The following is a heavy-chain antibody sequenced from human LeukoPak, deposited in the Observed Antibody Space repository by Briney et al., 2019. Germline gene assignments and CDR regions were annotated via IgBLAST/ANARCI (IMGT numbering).Heavy chain of an antibody. V-gene: IGHV1-69*06. CDR3: AGDPHPNYYDSSAGWFDP. Sequence: APVKVSCKASGGTFSSYAISWVRQAPGQGLEWMGGIIPIFGTANYAQKFQGRVTITADKSTSTAYMELSSLRSEDTAVYYCAGDPHPNYYDSSAGWFDPWGQGTLVTVSS. J-gene: IGHJ5*02. D-gene: IGHD3-22*01. CDR1: GGTFSSYA. CDR2: IIPIFGTA.